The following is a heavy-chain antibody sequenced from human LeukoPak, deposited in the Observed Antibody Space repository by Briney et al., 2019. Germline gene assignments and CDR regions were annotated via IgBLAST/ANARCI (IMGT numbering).Heavy chain of an antibody. CDR3: ARGFLGDYFGSGSYYVFDY. CDR2: IYISGST. J-gene: IGHJ4*02. CDR1: GGSISSYY. D-gene: IGHD3-10*01. V-gene: IGHV4-4*07. Sequence: SETLSLTCTVSGGSISSYYWSWIRQPAGKGLEWIGRIYISGSTNCNPSLKSRVTMSLDTSKNQFSLKLSSVTAADTAVYYCARGFLGDYFGSGSYYVFDYWGQGTLVTVSS.